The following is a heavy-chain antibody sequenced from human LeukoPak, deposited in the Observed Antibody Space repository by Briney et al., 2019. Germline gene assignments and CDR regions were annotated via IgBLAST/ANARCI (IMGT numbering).Heavy chain of an antibody. J-gene: IGHJ3*02. CDR3: ASSSWTDAFDI. V-gene: IGHV4-30-4*08. CDR2: IYYSGST. D-gene: IGHD6-13*01. Sequence: PSETLSLTCTVSGGSISSVDYYWSWIRQPPGKGLEWIGYIYYSGSTYYNPSLKSRVTISVDTSKNQFSLKLSSVTAADTAVYYCASSSWTDAFDIWGQGTMVTVSS. CDR1: GGSISSVDYY.